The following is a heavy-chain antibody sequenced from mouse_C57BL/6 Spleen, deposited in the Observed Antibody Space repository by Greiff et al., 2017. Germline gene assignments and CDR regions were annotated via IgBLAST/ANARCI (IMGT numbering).Heavy chain of an antibody. D-gene: IGHD1-1*01. CDR2: ISNLAYSI. Sequence: EVQLVESGGGLVQPGGSLKLSCAASGFTFSDYGMAWVRQAPRKGPAWVAFISNLAYSIYYADTVTGRFTISRENAKNTLYLEMSSLRSEDTAMYYCARLGSSYEYFDVWGTGTTVTVSS. CDR3: ARLGSSYEYFDV. V-gene: IGHV5-15*01. J-gene: IGHJ1*03. CDR1: GFTFSDYG.